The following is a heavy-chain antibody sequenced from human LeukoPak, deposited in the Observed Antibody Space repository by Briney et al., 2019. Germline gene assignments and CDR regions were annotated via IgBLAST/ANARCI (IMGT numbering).Heavy chain of an antibody. CDR1: GFTFSTYA. J-gene: IGHJ4*02. CDR2: ISYDGRNK. CDR3: ARSLGGGDWYFDY. D-gene: IGHD2-21*01. V-gene: IGHV3-30*04. Sequence: GGSLRLSCAASGFTFSTYAMHWARQAPGKGPEWVAVISYDGRNKYYADSVKGRFTISRDNSKNTLYLQMDSLRAEDTAMYYCARSLGGGDWYFDYWGQGTLVTVSS.